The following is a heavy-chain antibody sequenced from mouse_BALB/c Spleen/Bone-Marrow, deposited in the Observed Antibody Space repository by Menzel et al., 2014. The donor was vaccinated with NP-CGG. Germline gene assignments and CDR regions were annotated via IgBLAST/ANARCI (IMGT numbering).Heavy chain of an antibody. D-gene: IGHD2-12*01. Sequence: EVQVVESGGGLVKLGGSLKLSCAASGFTFSSYYMSWVRQTPEKRLELVAAINRNGGSTYYPDTVKGRFTISRDNAKNTLYLQMSSLKSEDTALYYCARLGNDDAMDYWGQGTSVTVSS. CDR1: GFTFSSYY. CDR2: INRNGGST. V-gene: IGHV5-6-2*01. J-gene: IGHJ4*01. CDR3: ARLGNDDAMDY.